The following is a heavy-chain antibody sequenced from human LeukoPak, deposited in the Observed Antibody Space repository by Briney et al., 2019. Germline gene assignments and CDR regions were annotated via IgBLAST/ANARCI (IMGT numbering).Heavy chain of an antibody. V-gene: IGHV1-69*13. CDR1: GGTFSSYA. Sequence: SVKVSCKASGGTFSSYAISWVRQAPGQGLEWMGGIIPIFGTANYAQKFQGRVTITADESTSTAYMELSSLRSDDTAVYYCARDYGDYRNAFDIWGQGTLVTVSS. D-gene: IGHD4-17*01. CDR3: ARDYGDYRNAFDI. J-gene: IGHJ3*02. CDR2: IIPIFGTA.